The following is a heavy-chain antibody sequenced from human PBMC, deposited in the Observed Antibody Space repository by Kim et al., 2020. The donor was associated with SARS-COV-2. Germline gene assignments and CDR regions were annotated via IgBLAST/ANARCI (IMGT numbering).Heavy chain of an antibody. Sequence: SETLSLTCSVSGYSITTGYYWGWIRQPPGKGLEWIGSFHHTGRNYYNPSLKSRVSISADTSKNQFSVKLSSVTAADTAVYYCAREWGGADRRDTATDFDYWGQGTLVTVSS. V-gene: IGHV4-38-2*02. CDR3: AREWGGADRRDTATDFDY. J-gene: IGHJ4*02. D-gene: IGHD5-18*01. CDR2: FHHTGRN. CDR1: GYSITTGYY.